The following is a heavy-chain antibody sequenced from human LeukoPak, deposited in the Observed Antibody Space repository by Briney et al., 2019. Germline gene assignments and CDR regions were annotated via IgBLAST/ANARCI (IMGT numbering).Heavy chain of an antibody. CDR2: INPTTGGT. Sequence: ASVKVSCTASGYTFTGNYLTWVRQAPGQGFEWMGWINPTTGGTNYAQQFQGRVTMTRDTYINTVYMELTGLISDDTAVYYCARGGATVVGTRADWFDAWGQGTLVTVSS. V-gene: IGHV1-2*02. J-gene: IGHJ5*02. CDR1: GYTFTGNY. CDR3: ARGGATVVGTRADWFDA. D-gene: IGHD6-13*01.